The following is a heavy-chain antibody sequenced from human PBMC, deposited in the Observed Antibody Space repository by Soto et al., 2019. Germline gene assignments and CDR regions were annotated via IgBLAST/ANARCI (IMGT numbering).Heavy chain of an antibody. CDR3: ARHSSAIRKNNWFDS. CDR1: GDSIISSDFY. Sequence: PSETLSLTCTVSGDSIISSDFYWGWVRQPPGKGLEWIGSIFYLGSSYYNPSLKSRVTMSVDTSKNQFSLRLRSVTAADTALYFCARHSSAIRKNNWFDSWGQGIMVTVSS. CDR2: IFYLGSS. J-gene: IGHJ5*01. V-gene: IGHV4-39*01.